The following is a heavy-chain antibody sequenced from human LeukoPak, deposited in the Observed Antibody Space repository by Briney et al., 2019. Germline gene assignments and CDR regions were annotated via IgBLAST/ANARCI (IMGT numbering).Heavy chain of an antibody. D-gene: IGHD6-19*01. J-gene: IGHJ4*02. CDR3: ASSSGRYID. V-gene: IGHV3-21*01. Sequence: GESLKISCAASGFTFSSYSMNWVGQAPGKGLEWVSSITPSSSYIYYADSVKGRFTISRDNAKYSLYLQMNSLRVEDTAVYYCASSSGRYIDWGQGTLVTVSS. CDR2: ITPSSSYI. CDR1: GFTFSSYS.